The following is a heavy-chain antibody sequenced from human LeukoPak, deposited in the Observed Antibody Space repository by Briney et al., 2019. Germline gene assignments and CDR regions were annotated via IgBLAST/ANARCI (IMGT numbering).Heavy chain of an antibody. CDR2: FYSGGST. D-gene: IGHD6-6*01. J-gene: IGHJ4*02. Sequence: GGSLRLSCAASGFTVSSNYMSWVRQAPGKGVVWVSVFYSGGSTYYADSVKGRFTISRDNSKNTLYLQMNSLRAEDTAVYYCASESRGSSRFDYWGQGTLVTVSS. CDR1: GFTVSSNY. V-gene: IGHV3-66*01. CDR3: ASESRGSSRFDY.